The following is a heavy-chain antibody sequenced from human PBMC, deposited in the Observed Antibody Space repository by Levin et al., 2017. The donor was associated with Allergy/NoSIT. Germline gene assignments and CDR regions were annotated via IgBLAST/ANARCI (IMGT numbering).Heavy chain of an antibody. CDR1: GFTFRDYS. J-gene: IGHJ4*02. CDR3: ARETLPYYSNWHFDD. CDR2: ISTSGSYI. V-gene: IGHV3-21*01. D-gene: IGHD3-10*01. Sequence: GGSLRLSCEASGFTFRDYSMSWVRQAPGKGLEWVSSISTSGSYIYYADSVKGRFTISRDNAKTSLYLQMHSLRAEDTAVYYCARETLPYYSNWHFDDWGQGNLVTVTS.